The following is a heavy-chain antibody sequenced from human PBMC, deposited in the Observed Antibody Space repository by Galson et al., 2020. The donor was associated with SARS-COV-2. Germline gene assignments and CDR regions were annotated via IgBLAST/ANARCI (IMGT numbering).Heavy chain of an antibody. D-gene: IGHD3-22*01. CDR1: GFTFSSYG. CDR3: ARDYYDSSGYYYGIVYDY. CDR2: INSDGSST. Sequence: GGSLSLSCAASGFTFSSYGMHWVRQAPGKGLVWVSRINSDGSSTSYADSVKGRFTISRDNAKNTLYLQMTSLRAEDTAVYYCARDYYDSSGYYYGIVYDYWGQGTLVTVSS. J-gene: IGHJ4*02. V-gene: IGHV3-74*01.